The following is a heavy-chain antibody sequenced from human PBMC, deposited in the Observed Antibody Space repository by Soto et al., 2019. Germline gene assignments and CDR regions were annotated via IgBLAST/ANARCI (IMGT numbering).Heavy chain of an antibody. J-gene: IGHJ2*01. V-gene: IGHV1-8*01. CDR2: MNPNRGNT. D-gene: IGHD2-2*01. CDR3: ARGTYCSSTSCYPWYFDL. Sequence: QVQLVQSGAEVKKPGASVKVSCKASGYTFTSYDINWVRQATGQGLEWMGWMNPNRGNTGYAQKFQGRVTMTRNTSISTAYMELSSLRAEDTAVYYCARGTYCSSTSCYPWYFDLWGRGTLVTVSS. CDR1: GYTFTSYD.